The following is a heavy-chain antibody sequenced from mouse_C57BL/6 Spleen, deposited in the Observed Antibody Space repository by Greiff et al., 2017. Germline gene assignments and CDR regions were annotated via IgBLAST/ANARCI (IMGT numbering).Heavy chain of an antibody. CDR1: GYTFTSYW. V-gene: IGHV1-59*01. Sequence: QVQLQQPGAELVRPGTSVKLSCKASGYTFTSYWMHRVKQRPGQGLEWIGVIDPSDSYTNYNQKFKGKATLTVDTSSSTAYMQLSSLTSEDSAVYYCASGGRQGDYFDYWGQGTTLTVSS. D-gene: IGHD6-1*01. CDR2: IDPSDSYT. CDR3: ASGGRQGDYFDY. J-gene: IGHJ2*01.